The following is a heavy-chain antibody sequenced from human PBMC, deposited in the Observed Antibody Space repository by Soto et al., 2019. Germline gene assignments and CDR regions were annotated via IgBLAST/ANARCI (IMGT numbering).Heavy chain of an antibody. J-gene: IGHJ6*02. CDR2: IIPIFGTA. D-gene: IGHD6-6*01. Sequence: QVQLVQSGAEVKKPGSSVKVSCKASGGTFSSYAISWVRQAPGQGLEWMGGIIPIFGTANYAQKFQGRVTITADKSTSTAYMELSSLRSEDTAVYYCARVFDGAARYYYYGMDVWCQVTTVTVSS. V-gene: IGHV1-69*06. CDR1: GGTFSSYA. CDR3: ARVFDGAARYYYYGMDV.